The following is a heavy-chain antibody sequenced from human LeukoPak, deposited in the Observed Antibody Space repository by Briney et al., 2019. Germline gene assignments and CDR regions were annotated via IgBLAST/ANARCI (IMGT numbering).Heavy chain of an antibody. J-gene: IGHJ3*02. CDR1: GGSISSYY. D-gene: IGHD1/OR15-1a*01. V-gene: IGHV4-4*07. CDR2: IYISGST. Sequence: PSETLSLTCTVSGGSISSYYWSWIRQPAGKGLEWIGRIYISGSTNYNPSLKSRVTMSVDTSKNQFSLKLSSVTAADTAVYYCARETVPGATWNNAFDIWGQGTMVTVSS. CDR3: ARETVPGATWNNAFDI.